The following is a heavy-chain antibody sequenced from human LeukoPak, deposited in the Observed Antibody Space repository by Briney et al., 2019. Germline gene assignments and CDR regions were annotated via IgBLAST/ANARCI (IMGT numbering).Heavy chain of an antibody. CDR2: IRNDGGDK. J-gene: IGHJ4*02. Sequence: GGSLRLSCVASGFTFRDYGMHWVRQAPGKGLEWVAFIRNDGGDKYYADSEKGRFTISRDNSKNTFYMELSSLRTEDSATYYCIKDTNWAFDFWGQGTLVTVSS. CDR3: IKDTNWAFDF. CDR1: GFTFRDYG. D-gene: IGHD1-1*01. V-gene: IGHV3-30*02.